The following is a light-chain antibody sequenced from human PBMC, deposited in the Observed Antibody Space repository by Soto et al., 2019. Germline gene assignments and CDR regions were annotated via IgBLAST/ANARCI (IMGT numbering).Light chain of an antibody. CDR3: MQALQTSIT. CDR2: LGS. V-gene: IGKV2-28*01. J-gene: IGKJ5*01. Sequence: DIVVTQSPLSLPVTPGEPASIAGRSSQSLLHINGYNYLDWYLQKPGQSPQLLIYLGSNRASGVPDRFSGSGSGTDFTLKISRVEAEDVGVYYCMQALQTSITFGQGTRLEIK. CDR1: QSLLHINGYNY.